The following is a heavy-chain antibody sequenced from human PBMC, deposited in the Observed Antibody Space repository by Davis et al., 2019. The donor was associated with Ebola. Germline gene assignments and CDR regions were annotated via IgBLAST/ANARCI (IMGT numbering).Heavy chain of an antibody. J-gene: IGHJ5*02. D-gene: IGHD3-3*01. CDR3: AAEGGGLRFLEWSKFDP. Sequence: SVKVSCKASGGTFSSYAISWVRQAPGQGLEWMGGIIPIFGTANYAQKFQGRVTITADESTSKAYMELSSLRSEDTAVYYCAAEGGGLRFLEWSKFDPWGQGTLVTVSS. CDR2: IIPIFGTA. CDR1: GGTFSSYA. V-gene: IGHV1-69*13.